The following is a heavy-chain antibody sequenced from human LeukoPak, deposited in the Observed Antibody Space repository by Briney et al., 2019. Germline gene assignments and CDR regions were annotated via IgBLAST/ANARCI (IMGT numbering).Heavy chain of an antibody. V-gene: IGHV3-64D*09. D-gene: IGHD6-19*01. Sequence: GGSLRLSCSASGFTLSSYAMHWVRQAPGKGLEYVSAISSNGGSTYNADSVKGRFTISRDNSKNTLYLQMSSLRAEGTAVYYCVRDQSRYSSGCMDYWGQGTLVTVSS. CDR1: GFTLSSYA. CDR3: VRDQSRYSSGCMDY. CDR2: ISSNGGST. J-gene: IGHJ4*02.